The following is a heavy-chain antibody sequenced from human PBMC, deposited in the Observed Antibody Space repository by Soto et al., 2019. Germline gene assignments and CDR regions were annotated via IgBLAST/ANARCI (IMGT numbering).Heavy chain of an antibody. CDR1: GGSFSGYY. Sequence: SETLSLTCAVYGGSFSGYYWSWIRQPPGKGLEWIGEINHSGSTNYNPSLKSRVTISVDTSKNQFSLKLSSVTAADTAVYYCARYYYGSGSYYNIYYGMDVWGQGTTVTVSS. CDR3: ARYYYGSGSYYNIYYGMDV. D-gene: IGHD3-10*01. J-gene: IGHJ6*02. V-gene: IGHV4-34*01. CDR2: INHSGST.